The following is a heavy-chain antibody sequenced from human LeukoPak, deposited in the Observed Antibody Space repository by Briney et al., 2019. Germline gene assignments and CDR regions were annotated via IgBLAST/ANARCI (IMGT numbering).Heavy chain of an antibody. CDR3: AGERWGYSSGWFDY. V-gene: IGHV4-34*01. CDR2: INHSGST. J-gene: IGHJ4*02. CDR1: GGSFSGYY. Sequence: PSETLSLTCAVYGGSFSGYYWSWIRQPPGKGLEWIGEINHSGSTNYNPSLKSRVTISVDTSKNQFSLKLSSVTAADTAVYYCAGERWGYSSGWFDYWGQGTLVTVSS. D-gene: IGHD6-19*01.